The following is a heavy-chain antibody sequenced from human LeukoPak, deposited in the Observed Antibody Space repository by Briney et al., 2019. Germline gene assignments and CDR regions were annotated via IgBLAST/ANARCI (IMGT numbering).Heavy chain of an antibody. CDR1: GGSISRYY. D-gene: IGHD5-18*01. CDR2: IYTSGST. Sequence: SETLSLTCTLSGGSISRYYWGWIRQPAGKGLEWIGRIYTSGSTNYHPSLKSRVTMSVDTSKNQFSLKLSSVTAADTAVYYCARVRDKSYGRNWFDPWGQGTLVTVSS. V-gene: IGHV4-4*07. CDR3: ARVRDKSYGRNWFDP. J-gene: IGHJ5*02.